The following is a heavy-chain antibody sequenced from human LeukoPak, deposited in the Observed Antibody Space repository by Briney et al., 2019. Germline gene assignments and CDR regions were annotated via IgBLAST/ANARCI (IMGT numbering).Heavy chain of an antibody. Sequence: PGGSLRLSCAASGFTFSTYAMSWVRQAPGKGLKWVSGISGSGGSTYYADSVKGRFTISRDNSKNTLYLQMNSLRAEDTAVYYCAKDEPDLFYDSSGPDAFDIWGQGTMVTVSS. CDR3: AKDEPDLFYDSSGPDAFDI. CDR1: GFTFSTYA. CDR2: ISGSGGST. D-gene: IGHD3-22*01. J-gene: IGHJ3*02. V-gene: IGHV3-23*01.